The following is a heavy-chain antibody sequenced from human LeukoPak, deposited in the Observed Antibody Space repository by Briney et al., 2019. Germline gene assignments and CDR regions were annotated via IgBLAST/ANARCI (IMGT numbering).Heavy chain of an antibody. CDR1: GFTFSSYS. CDR3: ARESSSFNGFDP. J-gene: IGHJ5*02. CDR2: ISSSSSYI. Sequence: GGSLRLSWAASGFTFSSYSMNWVRQAPGKGLEWVSSISSSSSYIYYADSVKGRFTISRDNAKNSLYLQMNSLRAEDTAVYYCARESSSFNGFDPWGQGTLVTVSS. V-gene: IGHV3-21*01.